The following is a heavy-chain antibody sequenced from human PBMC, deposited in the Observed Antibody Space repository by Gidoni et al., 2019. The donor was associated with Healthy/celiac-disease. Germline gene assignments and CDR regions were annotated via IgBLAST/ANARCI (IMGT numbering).Heavy chain of an antibody. V-gene: IGHV3-11*06. CDR1: GFTFSDYY. J-gene: IGHJ4*02. Sequence: QVQLVESGGGLVTPGGSLRLSCAASGFTFSDYYMSWIRPATGKGLEWVSYISSRSIYTNYADSVKGRFTISRDNAKNSLYLQMNSLRAEDTAVYYCARELIAARAFDYWGQGTLVTVSS. CDR2: ISSRSIYT. CDR3: ARELIAARAFDY. D-gene: IGHD6-6*01.